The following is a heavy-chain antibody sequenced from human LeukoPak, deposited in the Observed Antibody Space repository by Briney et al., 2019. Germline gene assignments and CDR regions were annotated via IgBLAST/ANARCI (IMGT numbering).Heavy chain of an antibody. CDR1: GYTFISYN. J-gene: IGHJ4*02. CDR3: ARGVPLGYCTYGVCYPPYYFDY. V-gene: IGHV1-8*03. CDR2: VNPRSGDA. D-gene: IGHD2-8*01. Sequence: ASVRVSCKASGYTFISYNINWLRQATGQGLEWMGWVNPRSGDAGYLQKFQGRLTITRDSSIDTAYMDLSGLNSEDTAVYYCARGVPLGYCTYGVCYPPYYFDYWGQGTLVTASS.